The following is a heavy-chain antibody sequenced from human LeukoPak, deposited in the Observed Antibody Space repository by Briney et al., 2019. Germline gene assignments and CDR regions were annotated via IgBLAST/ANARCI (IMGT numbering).Heavy chain of an antibody. CDR3: AIQQLVLRFFDN. J-gene: IGHJ4*02. Sequence: GSLRLSCAASGFTFSSYAMSWVRQSPGKGLEWIGSIFYSGTTYYNPSLKDRVTISVDTSKNQFSLRLNSVTAADTAVYFCAIQQLVLRFFDNWGQGTLVTVSS. V-gene: IGHV4-38-2*01. D-gene: IGHD6-6*01. CDR2: IFYSGTT. CDR1: GFTFSSYA.